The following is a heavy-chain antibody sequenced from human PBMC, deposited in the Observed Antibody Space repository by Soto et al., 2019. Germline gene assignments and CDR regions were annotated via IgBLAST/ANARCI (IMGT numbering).Heavy chain of an antibody. J-gene: IGHJ5*02. CDR3: VRQQYDFLVDP. D-gene: IGHD3-16*01. Sequence: PGGSLGLSCVSSGLTFIDFYMDWVRQAPGKGLEWVSSIDASSTHIYYADSVKGRFTISRDNGKSSLYLQMDSLRAEDMALYYCVRQQYDFLVDPWGQGTLVTVSS. CDR1: GLTFIDFY. V-gene: IGHV3-21*01. CDR2: IDASSTHI.